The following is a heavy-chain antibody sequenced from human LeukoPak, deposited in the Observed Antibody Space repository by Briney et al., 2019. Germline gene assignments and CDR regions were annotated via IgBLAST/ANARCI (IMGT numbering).Heavy chain of an antibody. D-gene: IGHD2-2*01. CDR1: GFTFTKYW. V-gene: IGHV3-7*01. J-gene: IGHJ4*02. Sequence: GGSLRLSCAASGFTFTKYWRTWVRQAPGKGLEWVANIKQDGSEKFYVDSVNGRFTISRDNAKNSLDLQINSLGAEDTAVYYCARGLDCRSTSCYLDNWGQGTLVTVSS. CDR2: IKQDGSEK. CDR3: ARGLDCRSTSCYLDN.